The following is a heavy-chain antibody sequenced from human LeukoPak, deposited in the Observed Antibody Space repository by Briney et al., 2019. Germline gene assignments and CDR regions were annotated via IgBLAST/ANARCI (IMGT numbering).Heavy chain of an antibody. V-gene: IGHV3-30*02. CDR1: GFTFSSYG. D-gene: IGHD3-22*01. CDR3: AKDLIYYYDIPGGFDY. CDR2: IRYDGSNK. J-gene: IGHJ4*02. Sequence: PGGSLRLSCAASGFTFSSYGMHWVRQAPGKGLEWVAFIRYDGSNKYYADSVKGRFTISRDNSKNTLYLQMNSLRAEDTAVYYCAKDLIYYYDIPGGFDYWGQGTLVTVSS.